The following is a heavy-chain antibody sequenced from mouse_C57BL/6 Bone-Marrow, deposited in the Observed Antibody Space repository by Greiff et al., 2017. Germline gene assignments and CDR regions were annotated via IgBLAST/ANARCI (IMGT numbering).Heavy chain of an antibody. CDR2: IYPTSGRT. D-gene: IGHD4-1*01. CDR1: GYTFTSYW. Sequence: QVQLKQPGAELVKPGASVKMSCKASGYTFTSYWITWVKQRPGQGLEWIGDIYPTSGRTNYNEKFKGKAILTVDTSSNTAYMQLSSLTSKDSAVFDCASSGPLGRSFDDGGQGTALTVSS. V-gene: IGHV1-55*01. J-gene: IGHJ2*01. CDR3: ASSGPLGRSFDD.